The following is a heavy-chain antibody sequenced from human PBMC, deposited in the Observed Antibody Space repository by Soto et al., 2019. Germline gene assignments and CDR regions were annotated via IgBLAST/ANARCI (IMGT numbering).Heavy chain of an antibody. V-gene: IGHV3-7*01. CDR2: IRQDGSDK. CDR1: GSGVRDNY. J-gene: IGHJ4*02. CDR3: ARDRYESVAVNAPAFNH. Sequence: PSGSLRLCCTAYGSGVRDNYMSWVRQAPGKWLQWVANIRQDGSDKYYVDSVRGRFTISRDNAKKTLYLQMNSLRAEDTAVYFCARDRYESVAVNAPAFNHWGQGSPVTVSS. D-gene: IGHD3-16*02.